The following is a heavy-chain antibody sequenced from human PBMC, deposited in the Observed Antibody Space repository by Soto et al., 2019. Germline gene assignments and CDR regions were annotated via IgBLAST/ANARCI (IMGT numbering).Heavy chain of an antibody. Sequence: ASVKVSCTASGYPFTSYGIRWVRQAPGQGLEWMGWISAYNGNTNYAQKLQGRVTMTTDTSTSTAYMELRSRRSDDTAVHYCARPHGSERSFDYWGQGTLVTVSS. CDR3: ARPHGSERSFDY. J-gene: IGHJ4*02. D-gene: IGHD3-10*01. CDR2: ISAYNGNT. CDR1: GYPFTSYG. V-gene: IGHV1-18*04.